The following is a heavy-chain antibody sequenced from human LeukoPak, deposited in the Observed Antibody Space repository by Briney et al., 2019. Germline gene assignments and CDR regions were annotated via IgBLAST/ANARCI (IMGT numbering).Heavy chain of an antibody. J-gene: IGHJ4*02. V-gene: IGHV3-20*04. CDR2: INWNGGST. CDR1: GFTFDDYG. Sequence: GGSLRLSCAASGFTFDDYGMSWVRPAPGKGLEWVSDINWNGGSTGYADSVKGRFTISRDNAKNSLYLQMNSLRAEDTALYYCARVGYSGYDDYFDYWGQGTLVTVSS. D-gene: IGHD5-12*01. CDR3: ARVGYSGYDDYFDY.